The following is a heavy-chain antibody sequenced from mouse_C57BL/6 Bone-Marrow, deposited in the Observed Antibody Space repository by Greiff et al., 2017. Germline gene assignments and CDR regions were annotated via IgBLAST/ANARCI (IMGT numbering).Heavy chain of an antibody. V-gene: IGHV5-12*01. CDR2: ISNGGGST. J-gene: IGHJ4*01. CDR1: GFTFSDYY. CDR3: ARHGSTFGY. D-gene: IGHD5-5*01. Sequence: EVQGVESGGGLVQPGGSLKLSCAASGFTFSDYYMYWVRQTPEKRLEWVAYISNGGGSTYYPDTVKGRFTISRDNAKNTLYLQMSRLKSEDTAMYYCARHGSTFGYWGQGTSVTVSS.